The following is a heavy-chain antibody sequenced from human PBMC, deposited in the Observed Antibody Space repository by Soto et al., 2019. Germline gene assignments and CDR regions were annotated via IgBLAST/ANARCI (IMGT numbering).Heavy chain of an antibody. J-gene: IGHJ6*03. CDR1: GFTFSNYW. CDR3: ARGDCVGGTCYSLAGSFYDYMDV. V-gene: IGHV3-74*02. CDR2: INSDGSVS. Sequence: EVQLVESGGGLVQPGGSLRLSCAASGFTFSNYWMYWVRQAPGKGLEWVSRINSDGSVSSYADSVKGRLTISRDNVKNTLYLQMDSLRAEDTAVYYCARGDCVGGTCYSLAGSFYDYMDVWGKGHTVTVFS. D-gene: IGHD2-15*01.